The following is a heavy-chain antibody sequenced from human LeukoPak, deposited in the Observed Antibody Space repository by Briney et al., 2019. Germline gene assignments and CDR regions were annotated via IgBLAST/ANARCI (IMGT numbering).Heavy chain of an antibody. D-gene: IGHD4-17*01. J-gene: IGHJ3*02. Sequence: GGSLRLSCAASGFTFSSYGMHWVRQAPGKGLEWVAFIRYDGSNKYYADSVKGRFTISRDNSKNTLYLQMNSLRAEDTAIYYCAKDPNGDYVGAFDSWGQGTMVTVSS. CDR1: GFTFSSYG. CDR3: AKDPNGDYVGAFDS. CDR2: IRYDGSNK. V-gene: IGHV3-30*02.